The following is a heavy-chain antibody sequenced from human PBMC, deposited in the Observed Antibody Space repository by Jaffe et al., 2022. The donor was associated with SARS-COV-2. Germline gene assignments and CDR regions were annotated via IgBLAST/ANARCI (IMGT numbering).Heavy chain of an antibody. V-gene: IGHV3-72*01. CDR1: GFTFSDHY. CDR2: TRNKANSYTT. Sequence: EVQLVESGGGLVQPGGSLRLSCAASGFTFSDHYMDWVRQAPGKGLEWVGRTRNKANSYTTEYAASVKGRFTISRDDSKNSLYLQMNSLKTEDTAVYYCARAWGFYYGMDVWGQGTTVTVSS. J-gene: IGHJ6*02. D-gene: IGHD7-27*01. CDR3: ARAWGFYYGMDV.